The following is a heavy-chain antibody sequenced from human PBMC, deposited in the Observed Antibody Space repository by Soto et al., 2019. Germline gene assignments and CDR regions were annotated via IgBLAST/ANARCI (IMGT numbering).Heavy chain of an antibody. V-gene: IGHV4-31*03. J-gene: IGHJ4*02. CDR3: ARGGAYNFWSGASDY. Sequence: QVQLQESGPGLVKPSQTLSLTCTVSGGSISSGGYYWTWIRQHPGKGLEWIAYIYSSGSTYYNPSLRSRPTISLDTSKNQFSLKLTSVTAADTAVYYCARGGAYNFWSGASDYWGQGILVTVSS. D-gene: IGHD3-3*01. CDR2: IYSSGST. CDR1: GGSISSGGYY.